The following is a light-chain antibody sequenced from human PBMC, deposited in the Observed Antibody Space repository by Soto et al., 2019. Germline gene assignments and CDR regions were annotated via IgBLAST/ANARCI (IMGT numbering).Light chain of an antibody. CDR3: SSYTSSSTLD. CDR2: DVT. CDR1: SSDVGDYEH. V-gene: IGLV2-18*02. Sequence: QSALTQPPSVSGSPGQSVTISCTVTSSDVGDYEHVSWYQQAPGTAPKLIIFDVTNRPSGVPDRFSGSKSGNTPSLTIFGLQAEDEADYYCSSYTSSSTLDFGTGTKVTVL. J-gene: IGLJ1*01.